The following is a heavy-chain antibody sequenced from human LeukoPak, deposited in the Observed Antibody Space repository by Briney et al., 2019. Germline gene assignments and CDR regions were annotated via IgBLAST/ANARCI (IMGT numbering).Heavy chain of an antibody. CDR2: IYSGGST. CDR3: AKVVSGKWELYFDY. Sequence: GGSLRLSCAASGFTVSSNYMSWVRQAPGKGLEWVSVIYSGGSTYYADSVKGRFTISRDNSKNTLYLQMNSLRAEDTAVYYCAKVVSGKWELYFDYWGQGTLVTVSS. J-gene: IGHJ4*02. V-gene: IGHV3-66*01. CDR1: GFTVSSNY. D-gene: IGHD1-26*01.